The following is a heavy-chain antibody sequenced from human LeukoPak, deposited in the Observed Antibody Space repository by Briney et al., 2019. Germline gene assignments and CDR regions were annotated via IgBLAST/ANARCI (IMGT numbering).Heavy chain of an antibody. Sequence: AGGSLRLSCTASGFTFSSLAMTWVRQAPGKGLEWVSTIRSNGDTTYNADSVKGRFTISRDNSKNTLYLELNSPRVEDTATFYCAKGQELDDGVFDSWGQGTMVTVSS. V-gene: IGHV3-23*01. J-gene: IGHJ4*02. D-gene: IGHD1-1*01. CDR3: AKGQELDDGVFDS. CDR1: GFTFSSLA. CDR2: IRSNGDTT.